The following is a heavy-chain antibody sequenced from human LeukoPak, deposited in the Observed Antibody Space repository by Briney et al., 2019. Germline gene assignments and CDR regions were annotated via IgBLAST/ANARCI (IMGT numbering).Heavy chain of an antibody. D-gene: IGHD6-13*01. CDR2: LNPYSGDT. V-gene: IGHV1-2*02. CDR3: TRDFWSETGAGPGFDP. CDR1: GYSFTGYY. J-gene: IGHJ5*02. Sequence: ASVKVSCKASGYSFTGYYVHWVRQAPGQGLEWMGWLNPYSGDTAYAQKFQARVTMTSDMSISTAYMELNSLTSDDTAVYYCTRDFWSETGAGPGFDPWGQGTLVIVSS.